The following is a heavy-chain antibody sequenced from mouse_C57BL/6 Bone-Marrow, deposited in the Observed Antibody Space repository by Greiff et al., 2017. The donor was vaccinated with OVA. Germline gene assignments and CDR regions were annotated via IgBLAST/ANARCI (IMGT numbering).Heavy chain of an antibody. D-gene: IGHD1-1*01. V-gene: IGHV1-54*01. CDR2: INPGSGGT. CDR3: ARRYYYGSSYRYFDV. Sequence: QVQLQPSGAELVRPGTSVKVSCKASGYAFTNYLIEWVKQRPGQGLEWIGVINPGSGGTNYNEKFKGKATLTADKSSSTAYMQLSSLTSEDSAVYFCARRYYYGSSYRYFDVWGTGTTVTVSS. J-gene: IGHJ1*03. CDR1: GYAFTNYL.